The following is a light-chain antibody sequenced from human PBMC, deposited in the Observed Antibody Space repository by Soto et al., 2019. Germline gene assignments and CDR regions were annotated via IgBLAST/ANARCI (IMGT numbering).Light chain of an antibody. CDR1: QSLLHSNGYNY. V-gene: IGKV2-28*01. Sequence: IVMTQSPLSLPVTPGEPASISCRSSQSLLHSNGYNYLDWYLQRPGQSPQLLIFLGSSRASGVHYRFSGSGSGAHFTLKIRRVATEDVGMFYCMQALQATPMFGPGNEVHIK. CDR3: MQALQATPM. CDR2: LGS. J-gene: IGKJ3*01.